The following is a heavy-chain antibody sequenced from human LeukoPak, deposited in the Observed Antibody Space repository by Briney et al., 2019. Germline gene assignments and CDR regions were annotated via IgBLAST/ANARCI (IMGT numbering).Heavy chain of an antibody. Sequence: GSLRLSCAASGFTVSSNYMSWVRQGPGKGLECVSVISNDGDTYYADSVKGRFTISRDTSKNTLYLQMNSLRAEDTAVYYCAKAPPSGEYDFWSGYYLVYFDYWGQGTLVTVSS. CDR2: ISNDGDT. CDR1: GFTVSSNY. D-gene: IGHD3-3*01. CDR3: AKAPPSGEYDFWSGYYLVYFDY. V-gene: IGHV3-53*01. J-gene: IGHJ4*02.